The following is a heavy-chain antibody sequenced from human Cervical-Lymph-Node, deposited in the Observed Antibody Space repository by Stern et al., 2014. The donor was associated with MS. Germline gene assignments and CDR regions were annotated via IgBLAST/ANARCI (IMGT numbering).Heavy chain of an antibody. CDR2: IYISGST. CDR1: GGSMNSRPYY. J-gene: IGHJ4*02. CDR3: AREGETSDFFPFDY. V-gene: IGHV4-61*02. Sequence: VQLVESGPGLVKPSQTLSLTCTVSGGSMNSRPYYWNWLRQPAGKALEWIGRIYISGSTNYNPSLESRVTISIDTSKKLLSLKLGSVTAADTAVYYCAREGETSDFFPFDYWGQGAQVIVSS. D-gene: IGHD3/OR15-3a*01.